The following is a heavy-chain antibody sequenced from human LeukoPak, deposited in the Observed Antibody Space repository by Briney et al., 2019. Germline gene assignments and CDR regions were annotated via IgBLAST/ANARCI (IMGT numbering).Heavy chain of an antibody. Sequence: GESLKISCKGSGYSFTSYWIGWVRQMPGKGLEWMGIIYPGDSDTRYSPSFQGQVTISADKSISTAYLQWSSLKASDTAMYYCASAIVAAGTGYYFDYWGQGTLVTVSS. V-gene: IGHV5-51*01. CDR2: IYPGDSDT. CDR3: ASAIVAAGTGYYFDY. CDR1: GYSFTSYW. J-gene: IGHJ4*02. D-gene: IGHD6-13*01.